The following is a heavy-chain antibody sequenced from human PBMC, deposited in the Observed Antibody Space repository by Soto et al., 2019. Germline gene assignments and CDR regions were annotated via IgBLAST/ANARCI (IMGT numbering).Heavy chain of an antibody. J-gene: IGHJ2*01. D-gene: IGHD2-15*01. V-gene: IGHV3-23*01. CDR2: IGGRGGST. CDR3: AKQATGVVEAATDWYFDL. Sequence: EVQLLESGGGLVQPGGSLRLSCAASGLIFSNYAMSWVRQTPGKGLEWVSGIGGRGGSTYYADSVKGRFTISRDNSKNTLSLQIDSLIADDTAVYYCAKQATGVVEAATDWYFDLWGRGTLVTVSS. CDR1: GLIFSNYA.